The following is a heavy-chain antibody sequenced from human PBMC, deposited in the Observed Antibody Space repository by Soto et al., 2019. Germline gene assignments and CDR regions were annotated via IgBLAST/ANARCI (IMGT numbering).Heavy chain of an antibody. Sequence: QVQLVESGGGVVQPGRSLRLSCAASGFTFSSYGMHWVRQAPGKGLEWVAVIWYDGSNKYYADSVKGRFTISRDNSKNTLDLQMNSLRAEDTAVYYCARDLAAAGTRTVPGYWGQGTLVTVSS. J-gene: IGHJ4*02. D-gene: IGHD6-13*01. CDR2: IWYDGSNK. CDR3: ARDLAAAGTRTVPGY. CDR1: GFTFSSYG. V-gene: IGHV3-33*01.